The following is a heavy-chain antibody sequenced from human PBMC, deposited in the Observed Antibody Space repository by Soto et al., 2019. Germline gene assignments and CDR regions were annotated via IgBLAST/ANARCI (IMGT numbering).Heavy chain of an antibody. CDR1: GGSFSGYY. Sequence: QVQLQQWGAGLLKPSETLSLTCAVYGGSFSGYYWSWIRQPPGKVLEWIGEINHSGSTNYNQSLKSRVSISVDTSKNQLSLKRSSVTDADTAVYYCARRRRCWLVKGNAFDIWGQGTMVTVSS. D-gene: IGHD6-19*01. CDR3: ARRRRCWLVKGNAFDI. V-gene: IGHV4-34*01. J-gene: IGHJ3*02. CDR2: INHSGST.